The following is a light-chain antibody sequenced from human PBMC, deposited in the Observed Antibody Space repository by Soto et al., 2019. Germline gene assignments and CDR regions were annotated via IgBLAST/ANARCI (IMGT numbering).Light chain of an antibody. V-gene: IGKV1-5*03. J-gene: IGKJ1*01. Sequence: DIQMTQSPSTLSASLGDRVTITCRASQSISSWLAWYQHKPGNAPKLLIYKASTLKSGVPSRFRGSGSGTEFTLTISSLQPDDFETYYCQHYNSYSEAFGQGTKVDNK. CDR3: QHYNSYSEA. CDR1: QSISSW. CDR2: KAS.